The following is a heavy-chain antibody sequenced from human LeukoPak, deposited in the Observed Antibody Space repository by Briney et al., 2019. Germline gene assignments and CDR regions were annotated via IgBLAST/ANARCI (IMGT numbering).Heavy chain of an antibody. D-gene: IGHD6-19*01. V-gene: IGHV3-30*18. CDR1: GFTFSSYG. Sequence: GGSLRLSCAASGFTFSSYGMHWVRQAPGKGLEWVAVTTYDGSNKYYVDSVKGRFTISRDNSKNTLYLQMNSLRAEDTAVYYCAKDSAVAVPPHDAFDIWGQGTMVTVSS. CDR3: AKDSAVAVPPHDAFDI. CDR2: TTYDGSNK. J-gene: IGHJ3*02.